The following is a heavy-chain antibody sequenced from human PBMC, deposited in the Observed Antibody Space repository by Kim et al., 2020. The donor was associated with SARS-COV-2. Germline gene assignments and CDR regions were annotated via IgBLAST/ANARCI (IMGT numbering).Heavy chain of an antibody. D-gene: IGHD6-19*01. CDR3: ARAGGSGWYKYYFDY. CDR2: IYYSGST. J-gene: IGHJ4*02. Sequence: SETLSLTCTVSGGSISSGGYYWSWIRQHPGKGLEWIGYIYYSGSTYYNPSLKSRVTISVDTSKNQFSLKLSSVTAADTAVYYCARAGGSGWYKYYFDYWGQGTLVTVSS. V-gene: IGHV4-31*03. CDR1: GGSISSGGYY.